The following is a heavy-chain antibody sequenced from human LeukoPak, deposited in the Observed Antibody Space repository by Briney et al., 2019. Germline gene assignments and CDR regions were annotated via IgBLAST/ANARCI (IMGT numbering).Heavy chain of an antibody. CDR2: IRGSGGST. V-gene: IGHV3-23*01. CDR1: GFSFSNYA. Sequence: GGSLRLSCTASGFSFSNYAMSWVRQAPGKGLEWVSAIRGSGGSTYYADSVKGRFTISRDNSKNMLYLQMNSLRAEDTAVYYCAKDSYGSGTYPSLFNYWGHGALVTVSS. J-gene: IGHJ4*01. D-gene: IGHD3-10*01. CDR3: AKDSYGSGTYPSLFNY.